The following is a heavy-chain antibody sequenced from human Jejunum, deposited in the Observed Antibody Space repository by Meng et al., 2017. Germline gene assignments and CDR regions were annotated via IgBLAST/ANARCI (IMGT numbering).Heavy chain of an antibody. D-gene: IGHD1-26*01. CDR2: AST. CDR3: ARDHMGSLDY. V-gene: IGHV4-61*08. J-gene: IGHJ4*02. CDR1: GGSVSRAGYQ. Sequence: QVPLLESGPGLVRPSETLSLICTVSGGSVSRAGYQWGWIRQPPGKGLEWIGYASTNYNPSLKSRVTISLDTSRNQFSLSLSSVTAADTAVYYCARDHMGSLDYWGQGILVTVSS.